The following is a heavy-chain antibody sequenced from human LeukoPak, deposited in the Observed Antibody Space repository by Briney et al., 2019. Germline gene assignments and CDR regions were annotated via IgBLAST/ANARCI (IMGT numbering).Heavy chain of an antibody. J-gene: IGHJ2*01. CDR1: DGSISSHY. V-gene: IGHV4-59*11. CDR3: ARLVRARGIPITYHYLDL. D-gene: IGHD2-2*01. CDR2: INYSGDT. Sequence: SEALSLTCTVSDGSISSHYWTWIRQSPGKGLEWLAYINYSGDTNYNPSLKSRVTISVDLSENLFSLKVTSVTAADTAVYYCARLVRARGIPITYHYLDLWGRGTLVTVSS.